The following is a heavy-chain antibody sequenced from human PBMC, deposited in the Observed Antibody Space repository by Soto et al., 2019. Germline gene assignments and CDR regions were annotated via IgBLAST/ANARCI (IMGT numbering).Heavy chain of an antibody. CDR3: AKDMGYDLSPLGYFDY. V-gene: IGHV3-9*01. CDR2: ISWNSVSI. D-gene: IGHD5-12*01. Sequence: GGSLRLSCAASGFTFGDYAMHWVRQAPGKGLEWVSGISWNSVSIGYADSVKGRFTISRDNAKNSLYLQMNSLRSEDTALYYCAKDMGYDLSPLGYFDYWGQGTLVTVSS. CDR1: GFTFGDYA. J-gene: IGHJ4*02.